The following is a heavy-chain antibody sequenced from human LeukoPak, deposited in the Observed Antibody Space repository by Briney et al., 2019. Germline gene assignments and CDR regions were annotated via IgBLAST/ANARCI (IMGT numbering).Heavy chain of an antibody. V-gene: IGHV3-30*02. D-gene: IGHD1-26*01. CDR1: GFTFSSYG. J-gene: IGHJ4*02. Sequence: GGSLRLSCAASGFTFSSYGMHWVRQAPGKGLEWVAFIRYDGSNKYYADSVKGRFTISRDNSKNTLYLQMNSLRAEDTAVYYCAKDGGSGSYYETLVGFDYWGQGTLVTVSS. CDR3: AKDGGSGSYYETLVGFDY. CDR2: IRYDGSNK.